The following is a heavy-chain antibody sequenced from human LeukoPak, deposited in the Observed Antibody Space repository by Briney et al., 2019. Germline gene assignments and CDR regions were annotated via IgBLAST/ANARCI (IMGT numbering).Heavy chain of an antibody. CDR2: ISGYNGNT. J-gene: IGHJ5*02. Sequence: ASVKVSCKASGYTFNSYGISWVRQAPGQGLEWMGWISGYNGNTNYAQKLQGRVTLTRDMSTSTDYLELSSLRSEDTAVYYCARDNSVRDEAWWFNPWGQGTLVTVSS. CDR1: GYTFNSYG. V-gene: IGHV1-18*01. D-gene: IGHD5-24*01. CDR3: ARDNSVRDEAWWFNP.